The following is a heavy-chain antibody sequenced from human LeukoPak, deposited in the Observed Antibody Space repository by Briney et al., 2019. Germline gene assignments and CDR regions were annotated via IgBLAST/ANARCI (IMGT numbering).Heavy chain of an antibody. Sequence: SETLSLTCAVYGGSFSGYYWSWIRQPPGKGLEWIEEINHSGSTNYNPSLKSRVTISVDTSKNQFSLKLSSVTAADTAVYYCARGGRRITMVRGVTSPGPMDVWGQGTTVTVSS. J-gene: IGHJ6*02. D-gene: IGHD3-10*01. CDR2: INHSGST. CDR3: ARGGRRITMVRGVTSPGPMDV. V-gene: IGHV4-34*01. CDR1: GGSFSGYY.